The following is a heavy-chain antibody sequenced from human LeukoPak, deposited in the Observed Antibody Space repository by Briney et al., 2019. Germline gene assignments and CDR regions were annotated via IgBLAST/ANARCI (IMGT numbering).Heavy chain of an antibody. CDR3: ARSELGYNYYYMDV. V-gene: IGHV3-33*05. CDR1: GFTFSSYG. CDR2: IQYDGSNQ. J-gene: IGHJ6*03. Sequence: GGSLRLSCAASGFTFSSYGMHWVRQAPGKGLEWVAYIQYDGSNQQYADSVKGRFTISRDNAKKSLYLQMNSLRAEDTAVYYCARSELGYNYYYMDVWGKGTTVTISS. D-gene: IGHD3-10*01.